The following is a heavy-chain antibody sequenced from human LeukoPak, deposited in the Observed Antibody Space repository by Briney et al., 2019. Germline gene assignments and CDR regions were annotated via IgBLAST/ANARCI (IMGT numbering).Heavy chain of an antibody. Sequence: GGSLRLSCAASGFTFSDYYMSWIRQAPGKGLEWVSYITSSSSTIYYVDSVKGRFTISRDNAKNSLYLQVNSLRAEDTAVYYCARQFSSSWVDSFDIWGQGTMVTVSS. J-gene: IGHJ3*02. CDR2: ITSSSSTI. D-gene: IGHD6-13*01. CDR1: GFTFSDYY. V-gene: IGHV3-11*04. CDR3: ARQFSSSWVDSFDI.